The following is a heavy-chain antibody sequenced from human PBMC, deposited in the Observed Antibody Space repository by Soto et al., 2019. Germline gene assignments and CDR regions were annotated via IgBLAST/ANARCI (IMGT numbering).Heavy chain of an antibody. CDR3: ARVGGFGATTIDY. D-gene: IGHD3-10*01. CDR2: IYYSGST. Sequence: PSETLSLTCTVSGGSISSGDYYWSWIRQPPGKGLEWIGYIYYSGSTYCNPSLKSRVTISVDTSKNQFSLKLSSVTAADTAVYYCARVGGFGATTIDYWGQGTLVTVSS. CDR1: GGSISSGDYY. J-gene: IGHJ4*02. V-gene: IGHV4-30-4*01.